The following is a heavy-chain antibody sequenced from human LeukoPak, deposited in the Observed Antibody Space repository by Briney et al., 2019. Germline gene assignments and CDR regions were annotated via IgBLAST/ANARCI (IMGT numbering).Heavy chain of an antibody. CDR3: ARQALYGSGSLAVLDY. J-gene: IGHJ4*02. V-gene: IGHV4-39*01. CDR1: GGSISSNSYY. D-gene: IGHD3-10*01. Sequence: SETLSLTCAVSGGSISSNSYYWGWIRQPPGKGLEWIGSIYYSGSTYYNPSLKSRVTISVDTSNNQFSLKLSSVTAADTAVYYCARQALYGSGSLAVLDYWGQGTLVTVSS. CDR2: IYYSGST.